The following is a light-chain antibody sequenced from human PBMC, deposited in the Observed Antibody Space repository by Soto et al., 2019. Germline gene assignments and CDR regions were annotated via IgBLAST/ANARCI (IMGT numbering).Light chain of an antibody. J-gene: IGLJ1*01. Sequence: QSVLTQPASVSGSPGQSITISCTGTSSDVGGYNYVSWYQQHPGKAPKLMIYDVSNLPSGVSNRFSGSKSGNTASLTISGLQAEDEADYYCSSYTSSSTLHVFGTGTKLTVL. CDR3: SSYTSSSTLHV. CDR1: SSDVGGYNY. V-gene: IGLV2-14*01. CDR2: DVS.